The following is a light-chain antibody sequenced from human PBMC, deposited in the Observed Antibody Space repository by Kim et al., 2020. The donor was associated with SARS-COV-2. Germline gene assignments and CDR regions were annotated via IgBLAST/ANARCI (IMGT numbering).Light chain of an antibody. J-gene: IGLJ3*02. CDR1: VSNIGSNT. V-gene: IGLV1-44*01. CDR3: AAWDDSLNGWV. CDR2: SNN. Sequence: GRGVTISCSGSVSNIGSNTVNWYQHLPGTAPKFLIYSNNQRPSGVPDRFSGSKSGTSASLAISGLQSEDEAHYYCAAWDDSLNGWVFGGGTQLTVL.